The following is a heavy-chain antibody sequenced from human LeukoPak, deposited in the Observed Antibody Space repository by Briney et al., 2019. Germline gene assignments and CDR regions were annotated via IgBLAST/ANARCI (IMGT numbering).Heavy chain of an antibody. Sequence: SETLSLICAVYGGSFSGYYWSWIRQPPGKGLEWIGEINHSGSTNYNPSLKSRVTISVDTSKNQFSLKLSSVTAADTAVYYCARGSHYDFWSGTNWFDPWGQGTLVTVSS. J-gene: IGHJ5*02. CDR1: GGSFSGYY. CDR2: INHSGST. D-gene: IGHD3-3*01. CDR3: ARGSHYDFWSGTNWFDP. V-gene: IGHV4-34*01.